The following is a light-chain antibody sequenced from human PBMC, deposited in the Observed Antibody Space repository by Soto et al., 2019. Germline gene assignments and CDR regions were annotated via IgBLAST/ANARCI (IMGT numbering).Light chain of an antibody. V-gene: IGKV3-20*01. Sequence: EIVLTQSPGTLSLCPGERATLSCRASQSVTSSYLAWYQQKPGQAPRLLIYGASSRATGIPDRFSGSGSGTDFTLTISRLEPEDFAMYYCQQYHDSPRTFGQGTKVEIK. CDR3: QQYHDSPRT. J-gene: IGKJ1*01. CDR2: GAS. CDR1: QSVTSSY.